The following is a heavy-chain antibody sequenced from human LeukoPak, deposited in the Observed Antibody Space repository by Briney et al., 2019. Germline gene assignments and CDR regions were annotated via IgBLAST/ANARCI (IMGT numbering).Heavy chain of an antibody. Sequence: AGGSLRLSCTASGFTFSNYAMSWVRQAPGKGLEWVSAISRSGGSTDYADSVKGRFTISRDNSRNTLYLQMTSLRADDTAVYYCAKVAAAASDYWGQGTLVTVSS. D-gene: IGHD6-13*01. J-gene: IGHJ4*02. V-gene: IGHV3-23*01. CDR2: ISRSGGST. CDR3: AKVAAAASDY. CDR1: GFTFSNYA.